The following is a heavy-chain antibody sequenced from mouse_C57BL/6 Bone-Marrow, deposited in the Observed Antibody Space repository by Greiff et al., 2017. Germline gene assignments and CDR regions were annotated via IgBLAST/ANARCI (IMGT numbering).Heavy chain of an antibody. CDR1: GYAFSSSW. CDR2: IFPGDGDT. Sequence: VQLQQSGPELVKPGASVKISCKASGYAFSSSWLNWVKQRPGKGFEWIGRIFPGDGDTNYNGKFKGKATLTSEKSSSTAYMQLSSLTSEDSAVYYCARSKDSYYLDYWGQCTTLAVSS. CDR3: ARSKDSYYLDY. J-gene: IGHJ2*01. V-gene: IGHV1-82*01.